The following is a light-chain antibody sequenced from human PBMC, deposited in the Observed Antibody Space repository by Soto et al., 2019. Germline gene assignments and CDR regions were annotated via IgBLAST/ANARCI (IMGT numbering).Light chain of an antibody. V-gene: IGKV3-15*01. CDR3: HQYVPWPPGA. J-gene: IGKJ1*01. Sequence: EIVVTQSPATLSVSPGERVTLSCRASQSVSSSLAWYQQRPGQAPRLLIYDTSTRAAGIAARFSGSGSGTEFTLTISSLQSEDSAVYYCHQYVPWPPGAFGQGTTVEIK. CDR1: QSVSSS. CDR2: DTS.